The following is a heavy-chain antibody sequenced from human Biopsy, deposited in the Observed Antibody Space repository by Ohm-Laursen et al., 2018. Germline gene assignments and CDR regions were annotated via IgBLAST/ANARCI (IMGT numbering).Heavy chain of an antibody. D-gene: IGHD3-10*01. Sequence: GASVKVSCKPSGGTFSRSAFFWVRQAPGQGLVYLGRIIPIVGITNHAQTFQGRITLTADKSTFMVYMELSRLRSDDTAIYYCARGGSGSGYYGMDVWGQGATVSASS. CDR3: ARGGSGSGYYGMDV. V-gene: IGHV1-69*04. CDR1: GGTFSRSA. CDR2: IIPIVGIT. J-gene: IGHJ6*02.